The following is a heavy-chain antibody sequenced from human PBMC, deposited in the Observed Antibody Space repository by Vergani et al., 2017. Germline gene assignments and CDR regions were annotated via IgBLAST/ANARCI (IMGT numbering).Heavy chain of an antibody. D-gene: IGHD1-1*01. CDR1: GFTSSYYG. CDR3: ATKSCGTPGCQIGYFRE. Sequence: QGHPVESGGGVVQPGRSLRLSCVVSGFTSSYYGMHWVRQAPGKGLEWVAVISYDGTQKYYADSVKGRFTISRDNSKSTLYLQMNSLRTEDTAVYYCATKSCGTPGCQIGYFREWGQGTLVTVSS. CDR2: ISYDGTQK. V-gene: IGHV3-30*03. J-gene: IGHJ1*01.